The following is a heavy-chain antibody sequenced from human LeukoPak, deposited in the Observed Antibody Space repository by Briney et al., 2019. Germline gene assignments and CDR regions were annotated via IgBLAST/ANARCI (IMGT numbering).Heavy chain of an antibody. Sequence: GGSLRLSCAASGFTFSSYGMHWVRQAPGKGLEWVAFIRYDGSNKYYADSVKGRFTISRDNSKNTLYLQMNSLRAEDTAVYYCAKDDGYDYVWGSYRYNGLFDYWGQGTLVTVSS. CDR2: IRYDGSNK. D-gene: IGHD3-16*02. CDR3: AKDDGYDYVWGSYRYNGLFDY. V-gene: IGHV3-30*02. J-gene: IGHJ4*02. CDR1: GFTFSSYG.